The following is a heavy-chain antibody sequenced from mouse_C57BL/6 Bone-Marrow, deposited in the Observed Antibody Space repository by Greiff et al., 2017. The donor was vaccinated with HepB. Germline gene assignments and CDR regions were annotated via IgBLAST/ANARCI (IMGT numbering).Heavy chain of an antibody. J-gene: IGHJ2*01. CDR3: ARGGGQLRLRYYFDY. CDR2: IDPANGNT. V-gene: IGHV14-3*01. Sequence: VQLKESVAELVRPGASVKLSCTASGFNIKSTYMHWVKQRPEQGLEWIGRIDPANGNTNYAPKFQSKATITADTSSNTAYLQLSSLTSEDTTIYYCARGGGQLRLRYYFDYWGQGTTLTVSS. D-gene: IGHD3-2*02. CDR1: GFNIKSTY.